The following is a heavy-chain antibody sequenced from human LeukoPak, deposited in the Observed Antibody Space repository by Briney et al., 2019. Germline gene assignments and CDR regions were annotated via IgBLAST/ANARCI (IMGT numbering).Heavy chain of an antibody. Sequence: GGSLRLSCAASGFTFTSYAMSWVRQAPGKGLEWVSAISGSGGSTYYADSVKGRFTISRDNSKNTLYLQMNSLRAEDTAVYYCAKRTVYGGNAFDYWGQGTLVTVSS. J-gene: IGHJ4*02. V-gene: IGHV3-23*01. D-gene: IGHD4-23*01. CDR3: AKRTVYGGNAFDY. CDR1: GFTFTSYA. CDR2: ISGSGGST.